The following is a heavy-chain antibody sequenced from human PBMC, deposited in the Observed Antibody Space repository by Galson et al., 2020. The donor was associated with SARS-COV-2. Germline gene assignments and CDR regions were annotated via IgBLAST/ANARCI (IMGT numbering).Heavy chain of an antibody. D-gene: IGHD5-12*01. J-gene: IGHJ4*02. CDR2: INPNSGGT. CDR3: ARARVEMATITNFDY. V-gene: IGHV1-2*02. CDR1: GYTFTGYY. Sequence: ASVKVSCKASGYTFTGYYMHWVRQAPGQGLEWMGWINPNSGGTNYAQKFQGRVTMTRDTSISTAYMELSRLRSDDTAVYYCARARVEMATITNFDYWGQGTLVTVSS.